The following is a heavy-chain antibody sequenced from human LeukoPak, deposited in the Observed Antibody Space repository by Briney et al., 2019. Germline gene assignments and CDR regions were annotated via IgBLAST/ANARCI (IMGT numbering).Heavy chain of an antibody. CDR2: ISGSGGST. CDR3: AKLGGYSYGLRAPLSYYFDY. D-gene: IGHD5-18*01. CDR1: GFIFSNYT. J-gene: IGHJ4*02. Sequence: GGSLRLSCAGSGFIFSNYTMSWVRQAPGQGLEWVSAISGSGGSTYYADSVKGRFTISRDNSKNTLYLQMNSLRAEDTAVYYCAKLGGYSYGLRAPLSYYFDYWGQGTLVTVSS. V-gene: IGHV3-23*01.